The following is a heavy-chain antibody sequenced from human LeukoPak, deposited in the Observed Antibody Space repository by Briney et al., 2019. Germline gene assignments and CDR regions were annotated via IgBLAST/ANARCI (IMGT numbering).Heavy chain of an antibody. V-gene: IGHV4-39*01. CDR2: IYYSGST. J-gene: IGHJ4*02. D-gene: IGHD2-21*02. CDR1: GGSISSSSYY. CDR3: ARRTPVVVTN. Sequence: SETLSLTCTVSGGSISSSSYYWGWIRQPPGKGLEWIGSIYYSGSTYYNPSLKSRVTISVDTSKNQFSLKLSSVTAADTAVYYCARRTPVVVTNWGQGTLVTVSS.